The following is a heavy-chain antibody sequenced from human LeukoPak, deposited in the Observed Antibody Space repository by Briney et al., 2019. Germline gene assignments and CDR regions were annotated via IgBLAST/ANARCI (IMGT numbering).Heavy chain of an antibody. J-gene: IGHJ4*02. V-gene: IGHV4-34*01. CDR3: ARDFARDGITIFGVVDS. Sequence: SETLSLTCAVYGGSFSGYYWSWIRQPPGKGLEWIGEINHSGSTNYNPSLKSRVTISVDTSKNQFSLKLSSVTAADTAVYYCARDFARDGITIFGVVDSWGQGTLVTVSS. CDR2: INHSGST. CDR1: GGSFSGYY. D-gene: IGHD3-3*01.